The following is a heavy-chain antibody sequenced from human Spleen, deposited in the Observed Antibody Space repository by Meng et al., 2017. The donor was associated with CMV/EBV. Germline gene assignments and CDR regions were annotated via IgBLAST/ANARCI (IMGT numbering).Heavy chain of an antibody. CDR1: GYTFTNYG. CDR3: ARHENLLEWFDP. J-gene: IGHJ5*02. V-gene: IGHV1-18*01. Sequence: SCKASGYTFTNYGITWVRQAPGQGLEWMGWISAYNGNTNLAQKLQGRVTMTTDTSTSIVFMELRTLRSGDTAVYYCARHENLLEWFDPWGQGTLVTVSS. CDR2: ISAYNGNT. D-gene: IGHD3-3*01.